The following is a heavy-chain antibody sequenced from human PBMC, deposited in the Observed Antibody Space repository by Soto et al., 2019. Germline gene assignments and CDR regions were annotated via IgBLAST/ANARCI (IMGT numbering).Heavy chain of an antibody. J-gene: IGHJ6*02. D-gene: IGHD3-3*01. V-gene: IGHV3-48*02. Sequence: GGSLRLSCVASGFSLSDYAVNWVRQAPGKGLEWVSFISSDSRTIYYADSVEGRFTISRDNARNSVSLQMDSLRDEDAAVYYCARIKLVEWFFINVDVYDMDVWGQGTPVTVSS. CDR3: ARIKLVEWFFINVDVYDMDV. CDR2: ISSDSRTI. CDR1: GFSLSDYA.